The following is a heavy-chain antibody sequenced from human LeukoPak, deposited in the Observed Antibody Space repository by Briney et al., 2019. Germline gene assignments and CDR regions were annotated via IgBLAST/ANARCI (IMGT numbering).Heavy chain of an antibody. V-gene: IGHV3-9*01. Sequence: GGSLRLSCAAPGFTFDDYAMHWVRQAPGKGLEWVSGISWNSGSIGYADSVKGRFTISRDNAKNSLYLQMNSLRAEDTALYYCAKDYYDSSGYQFDIWGQGTMVTVSS. D-gene: IGHD3-22*01. CDR3: AKDYYDSSGYQFDI. CDR2: ISWNSGSI. J-gene: IGHJ3*02. CDR1: GFTFDDYA.